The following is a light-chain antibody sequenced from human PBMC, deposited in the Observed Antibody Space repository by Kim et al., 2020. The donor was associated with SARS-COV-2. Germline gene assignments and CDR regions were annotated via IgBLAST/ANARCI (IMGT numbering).Light chain of an antibody. CDR3: QQYNNWPPLT. Sequence: SRGESATLSCRASQSVSSNLAWYQQKPGQAPRLLIYGASTRATGIPARFSGSGSGTEFTLTISSMQSEDFAVYYCQQYNNWPPLTFGGGTKVDIK. CDR2: GAS. V-gene: IGKV3-15*01. J-gene: IGKJ4*01. CDR1: QSVSSN.